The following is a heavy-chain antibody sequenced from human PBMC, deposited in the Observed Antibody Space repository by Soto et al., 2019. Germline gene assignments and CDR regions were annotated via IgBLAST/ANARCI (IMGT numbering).Heavy chain of an antibody. V-gene: IGHV1-2*02. D-gene: IGHD6-13*01. CDR2: MNPSNSDT. CDR1: AYTFTGYY. Sequence: QVQLVQSGAEVKKPGDSVRVSCKASAYTFTGYYIHWVRQAPGQGPEWMGWMNPSNSDTRYAPQLQGRVTMTRDTSINTAYMDLRGLAPDDTAVYYCARDGPGAGNDDFDYWGQGTLVTVSS. CDR3: ARDGPGAGNDDFDY. J-gene: IGHJ4*02.